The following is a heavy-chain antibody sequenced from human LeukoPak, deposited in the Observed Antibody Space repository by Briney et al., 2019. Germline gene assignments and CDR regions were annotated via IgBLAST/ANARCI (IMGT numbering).Heavy chain of an antibody. CDR3: ARTMEPGGYPIFAS. CDR2: ISDDGSSE. D-gene: IGHD5-12*01. V-gene: IGHV3-30-3*01. Sequence: GRSLRLSCAASGFTFSTFALHWVRQAPGKGLEWVAVISDDGSSEYYADSVKGRFIISRDNSKSTVSLQMESLRTEDTAVYYCARTMEPGGYPIFASWGQGTLVTVSS. J-gene: IGHJ4*02. CDR1: GFTFSTFA.